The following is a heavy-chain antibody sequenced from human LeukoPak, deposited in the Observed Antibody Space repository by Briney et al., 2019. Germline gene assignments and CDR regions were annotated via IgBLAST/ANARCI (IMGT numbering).Heavy chain of an antibody. CDR1: GFTFSSYA. J-gene: IGHJ4*02. CDR2: ISGSGGST. V-gene: IGHV3-23*01. CDR3: ASRGERGYSGYAY. Sequence: GGSLRLSCAASGFTFSSYAMSWVRQAPGKGLEWVSAISGSGGSTYYADSVKGRFTISRDNAKNTLYLQLNSLRAEDTAVYYCASRGERGYSGYAYWGQGTLVTVSS. D-gene: IGHD5-12*01.